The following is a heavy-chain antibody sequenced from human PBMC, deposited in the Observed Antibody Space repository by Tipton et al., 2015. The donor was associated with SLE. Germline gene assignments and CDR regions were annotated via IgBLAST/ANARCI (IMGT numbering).Heavy chain of an antibody. V-gene: IGHV3-48*03. Sequence: SLRLSCAASGFTFSSCEMNWVRQAPGKGLEWVSYISSSGSTIYYADSVKGRFTISRDNAKNSLYLQMNSLRAEDTAVYYCARALVIAAAGTIDYWGQGTLVTVSS. J-gene: IGHJ4*02. CDR3: ARALVIAAAGTIDY. CDR1: GFTFSSCE. CDR2: ISSSGSTI. D-gene: IGHD6-13*01.